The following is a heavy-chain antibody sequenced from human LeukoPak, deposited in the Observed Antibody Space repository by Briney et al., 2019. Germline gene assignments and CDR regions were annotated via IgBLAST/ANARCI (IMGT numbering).Heavy chain of an antibody. J-gene: IGHJ6*03. Sequence: GGSLRLSCAASGLTFSSYEMNWVRQAPGKGLEWVSYISSSGSTIYYADSVKGRFTISRDNAKNSLYLQMNSLRAEDTAVYYCARLAYMVVVAATQGKDYYYMDVWGKGTTVTVSS. CDR3: ARLAYMVVVAATQGKDYYYMDV. CDR1: GLTFSSYE. CDR2: ISSSGSTI. D-gene: IGHD2-15*01. V-gene: IGHV3-48*03.